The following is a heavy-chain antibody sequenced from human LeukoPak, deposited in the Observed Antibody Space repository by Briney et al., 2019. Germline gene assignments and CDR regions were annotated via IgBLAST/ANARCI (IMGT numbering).Heavy chain of an antibody. D-gene: IGHD2-8*01. Sequence: GESLKISCQASGYTFTRSWIGWVRQMPGKGLEWMGIIYPGGSDTRYRPSFQGQVTMSADKSISTAYLQWSSLKASDTAMYYCARLGYCTNGVCYTSDYWGQGTLVTVSS. CDR1: GYTFTRSW. J-gene: IGHJ4*02. CDR2: IYPGGSDT. CDR3: ARLGYCTNGVCYTSDY. V-gene: IGHV5-51*01.